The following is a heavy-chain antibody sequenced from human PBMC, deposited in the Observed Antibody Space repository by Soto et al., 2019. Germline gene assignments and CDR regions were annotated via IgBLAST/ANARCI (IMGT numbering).Heavy chain of an antibody. CDR2: IIPIFDTS. Sequence: QVQLVQSGAEVKKPGSSVKVSCKASGGTFSSYAINWVRQAPGQGLEWMGGIIPIFDTSNYAQKFQGRVTITADDPPSTAYMELSSLRFEGSAIYYWARARYCSKASCRGGFSDYYFGMDGWGQGNKVNVSS. V-gene: IGHV1-69*01. J-gene: IGHJ6*02. CDR1: GGTFSSYA. D-gene: IGHD2-2*01. CDR3: ARARYCSKASCRGGFSDYYFGMDG.